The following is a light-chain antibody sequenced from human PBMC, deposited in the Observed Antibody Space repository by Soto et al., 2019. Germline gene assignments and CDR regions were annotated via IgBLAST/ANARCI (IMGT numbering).Light chain of an antibody. CDR3: SSYSGSSTLYV. V-gene: IGLV2-14*03. Sequence: QSALTQPASVSGSPGQSITISCTGTSSDVGGYAFVSWYQLHPGKAPKLKIYDVSNRPSGVSDRFFASKSGNTASLTISGLQAEDEADYYCSSYSGSSTLYVFGTGTKVTVL. CDR1: SSDVGGYAF. CDR2: DVS. J-gene: IGLJ1*01.